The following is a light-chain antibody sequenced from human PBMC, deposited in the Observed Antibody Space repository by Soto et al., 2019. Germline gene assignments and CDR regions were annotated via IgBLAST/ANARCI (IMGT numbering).Light chain of an antibody. Sequence: IVLPQSPGTLSFAPGERATVSCRASQSVSSSYLAWYQQKPGQAPRLLIYGASSRATGIPDRFSGSGSGTDFTLTISRLEPEDFAVYYCQQYGSSLITFGQGTRLEIK. V-gene: IGKV3-20*01. J-gene: IGKJ5*01. CDR3: QQYGSSLIT. CDR1: QSVSSSY. CDR2: GAS.